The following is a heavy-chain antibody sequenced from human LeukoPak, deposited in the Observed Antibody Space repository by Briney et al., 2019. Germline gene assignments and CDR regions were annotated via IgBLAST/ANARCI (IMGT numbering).Heavy chain of an antibody. V-gene: IGHV3-43*01. Sequence: GGSLSLSCPAPESTFENIPMHGVGKPPGKGWEGSSLISWDGGSTYYADSVKGRFTISRDNSKNSLYLQMNSLRTEDTALYYCAKGQWLVRGEYFDYWGQGTLVTVSS. D-gene: IGHD6-19*01. CDR3: AKGQWLVRGEYFDY. CDR2: ISWDGGST. CDR1: ESTFENIP. J-gene: IGHJ4*02.